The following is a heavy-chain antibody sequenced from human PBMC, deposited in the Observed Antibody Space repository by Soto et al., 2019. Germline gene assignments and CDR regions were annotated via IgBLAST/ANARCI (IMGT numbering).Heavy chain of an antibody. CDR2: INPNSGGT. CDR1: GYTFTGYY. J-gene: IGHJ3*02. Sequence: ASVKVSCKASGYTFTGYYMHWVRQAPGQGLEWMGWINPNSGGTNYAQKFQGWVTMTRDTSISTAYMELSRLRSDDTAVYYCARERQNGIAARTDAFDISGKGTMVTVSS. V-gene: IGHV1-2*04. CDR3: ARERQNGIAARTDAFDI. D-gene: IGHD6-6*01.